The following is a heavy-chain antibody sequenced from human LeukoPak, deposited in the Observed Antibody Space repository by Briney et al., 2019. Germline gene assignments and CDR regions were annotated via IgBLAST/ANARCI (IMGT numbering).Heavy chain of an antibody. D-gene: IGHD3-16*01. CDR3: ARRLRYFDS. CDR2: IFYSGDN. J-gene: IGHJ4*02. Sequence: SETLSLTCVVSGGSISTRSYYWGWVRQPPGKGVEWIGSIFYSGDNYYNSSLKSRGTTIADTSNNQFSLKLRTGTAADKAMYFCARRLRYFDSWGQGTLVTVSS. CDR1: GGSISTRSYY. V-gene: IGHV4-39*01.